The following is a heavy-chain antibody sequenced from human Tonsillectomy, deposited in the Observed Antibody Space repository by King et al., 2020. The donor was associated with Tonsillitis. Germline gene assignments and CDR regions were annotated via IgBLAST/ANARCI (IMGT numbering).Heavy chain of an antibody. CDR2: INSDGSST. J-gene: IGHJ5*02. CDR3: TRDATAFRYDCWSGSYQSAGSHNWFDP. V-gene: IGHV3-74*01. CDR1: GFTFSSYW. D-gene: IGHD3-3*01. Sequence: VQLVESGGGLVQPGGSLRLSCAASGFTFSSYWMHWVRQAPGKGLVWVSRINSDGSSTRYADSVKGRFTISRDNAKNTLYLQMNSLRAEDTAVYYCTRDATAFRYDCWSGSYQSAGSHNWFDPWGQGTLVTVSS.